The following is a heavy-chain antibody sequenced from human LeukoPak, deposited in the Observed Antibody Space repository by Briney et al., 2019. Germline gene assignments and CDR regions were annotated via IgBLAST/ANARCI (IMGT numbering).Heavy chain of an antibody. J-gene: IGHJ4*02. D-gene: IGHD3-3*01. CDR2: ISGSGGST. CDR1: GFTFSSYA. CDR3: AKLMGYDFWSGYRFDY. Sequence: GGSLRLSCAASGFTFSSYAMSWVRQAPGKGLEWVSAISGSGGSTYYADSVKGRFTISRDNSKNTLYLQMNSLRAEDTAVYYCAKLMGYDFWSGYRFDYWGQGTLVTVSS. V-gene: IGHV3-23*01.